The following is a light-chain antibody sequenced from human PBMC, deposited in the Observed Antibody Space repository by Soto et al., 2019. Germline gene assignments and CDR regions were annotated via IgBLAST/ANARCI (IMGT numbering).Light chain of an antibody. CDR2: RGS. V-gene: IGKV3-20*01. CDR1: QNIRGNE. Sequence: EVVLTQSPGTLSLSPGERATLSCRASQNIRGNELAWYQQKPGQAPRLLIYRGSSRATGIPDRFSGRGSGIDITITTSRLEPEQLAVYSCQVYDPSAPWTFGQGSQVEIK. J-gene: IGKJ1*01. CDR3: QVYDPSAPWT.